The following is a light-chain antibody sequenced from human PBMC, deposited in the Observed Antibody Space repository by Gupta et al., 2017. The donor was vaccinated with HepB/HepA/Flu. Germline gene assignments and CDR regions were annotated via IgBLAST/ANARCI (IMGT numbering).Light chain of an antibody. V-gene: IGKV1-12*01. CDR2: TAS. Sequence: DIQMTQSPSSVSASVGDRVTITCRASRFMNSWLGWYQQKPGSAPKLLIYTASNLESGAPSRFSGSRSGTDFTLTISSLQPEDFATYYCQQCDTFPITFGGGTKVDIK. CDR1: RFMNSW. J-gene: IGKJ4*01. CDR3: QQCDTFPIT.